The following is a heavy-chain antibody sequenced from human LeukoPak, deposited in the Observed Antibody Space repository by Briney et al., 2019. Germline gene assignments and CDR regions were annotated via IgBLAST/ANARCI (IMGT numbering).Heavy chain of an antibody. CDR3: ARRAGSYLGYWYFDL. J-gene: IGHJ2*01. V-gene: IGHV4-4*09. Sequence: SETLSLTCSVSGGSISSYYWTWIRQPPGKGLEWIGYMYTSGSSNYHPSLKSRVTISIDTSKNQFSLKLSSVTASDTAIYYCARRAGSYLGYWYFDLWGRGTLVTVSS. CDR1: GGSISSYY. D-gene: IGHD1-26*01. CDR2: MYTSGSS.